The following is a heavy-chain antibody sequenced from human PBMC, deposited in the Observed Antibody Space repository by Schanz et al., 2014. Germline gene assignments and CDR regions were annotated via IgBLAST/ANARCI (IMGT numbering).Heavy chain of an antibody. CDR2: ISDSGDTA. CDR1: GFTFSSYW. D-gene: IGHD3-10*01. Sequence: EVQLVESGGGLVQPGGSLRLSCAASGFTFSSYWMHWVRQVPGKGLVWVSLISDSGDTAYYADSVKGRFTISRDNSKNTLYLQMNSLRAEDTAVYYCARIGGSVFDYWAQGTLVTVSS. V-gene: IGHV3-74*01. CDR3: ARIGGSVFDY. J-gene: IGHJ4*02.